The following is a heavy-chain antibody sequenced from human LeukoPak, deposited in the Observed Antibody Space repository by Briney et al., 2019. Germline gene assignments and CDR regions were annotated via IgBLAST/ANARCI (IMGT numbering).Heavy chain of an antibody. Sequence: ASVRVSCKASGYSSTSDYMHWVRQAPGQGVEWMGIINPSGGSTSYAQKFQGRVTMTRDTSTSTVYMELSSLRSEDTAVYYCAREPRSGTVAFDIWGQGTMVTVSS. D-gene: IGHD3-10*01. CDR2: INPSGGST. V-gene: IGHV1-46*01. CDR3: AREPRSGTVAFDI. J-gene: IGHJ3*02. CDR1: GYSSTSDY.